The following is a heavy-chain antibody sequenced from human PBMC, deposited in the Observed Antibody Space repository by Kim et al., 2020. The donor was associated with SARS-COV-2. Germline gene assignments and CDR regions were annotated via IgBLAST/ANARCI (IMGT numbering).Heavy chain of an antibody. Sequence: STYYNPSLKSRVTISVDTSKNQFSLKLSSVTAADTAVYYCARVRGHYFDYWGQGTLVTVSS. J-gene: IGHJ4*02. V-gene: IGHV4-31*02. D-gene: IGHD3-10*01. CDR3: ARVRGHYFDY. CDR2: ST.